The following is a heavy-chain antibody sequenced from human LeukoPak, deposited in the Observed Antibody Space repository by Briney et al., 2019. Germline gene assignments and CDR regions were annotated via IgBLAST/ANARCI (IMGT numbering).Heavy chain of an antibody. V-gene: IGHV4-59*11. J-gene: IGHJ6*03. CDR3: ARVLQNYYHLDV. D-gene: IGHD3-3*01. CDR1: GVSINSHY. Sequence: SETLSLTCTVSGVSINSHYWSWIRQPPGKGLEWIGFIYDSGSANYKSSLTSRVTMTVDTSKNQFSLKLNSVSGADTAVYYCARVLQNYYHLDVWGKGTTVTVSS. CDR2: IYDSGSA.